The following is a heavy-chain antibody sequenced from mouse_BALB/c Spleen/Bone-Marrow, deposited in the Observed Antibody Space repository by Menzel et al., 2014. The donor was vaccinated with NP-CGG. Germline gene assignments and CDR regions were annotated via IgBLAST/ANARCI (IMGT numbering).Heavy chain of an antibody. D-gene: IGHD2-5*01. J-gene: IGHJ4*01. Sequence: QVQLQQSGAELVRPGVSVKISCKGSGYAFTDYAMHWVKQSHAESLEWIGVINTYFGDISHNQKFKGKATIAVDKTSRTVYMELARLTAEDSAIYYCARGYSNNYAMDYWGQGTSVTVSS. CDR3: ARGYSNNYAMDY. CDR2: INTYFGDI. CDR1: GYAFTDYA. V-gene: IGHV1S137*01.